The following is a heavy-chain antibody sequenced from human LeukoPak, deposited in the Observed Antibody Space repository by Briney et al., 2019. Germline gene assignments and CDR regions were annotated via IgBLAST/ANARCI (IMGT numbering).Heavy chain of an antibody. Sequence: SETLSLTCTVSGGSISSGGYYWSWIRQHPGTGLEWIGYIYYSGSTYYNPSLKSRVTISVDTSKSQFSLKLSSVTAADTAVYYCARVGYCSGGSCGIFVDYWGQGTLVTVSS. CDR2: IYYSGST. V-gene: IGHV4-31*03. D-gene: IGHD2-15*01. CDR1: GGSISSGGYY. CDR3: ARVGYCSGGSCGIFVDY. J-gene: IGHJ4*02.